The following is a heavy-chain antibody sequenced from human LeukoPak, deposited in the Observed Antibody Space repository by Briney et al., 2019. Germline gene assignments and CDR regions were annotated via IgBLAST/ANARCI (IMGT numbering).Heavy chain of an antibody. D-gene: IGHD1-14*01. CDR1: GFTFTSHW. Sequence: PGGSLRLSCEASGFTFTSHWMSWVRQVPGKGLEWVAKINEDGREKYYVDSVKGRFTISRDNAKNSLSLQMNSLRAEDTAVYYCAKRYLNHFDYWGQGTLVTVSS. CDR2: INEDGREK. CDR3: AKRYLNHFDY. J-gene: IGHJ4*02. V-gene: IGHV3-7*03.